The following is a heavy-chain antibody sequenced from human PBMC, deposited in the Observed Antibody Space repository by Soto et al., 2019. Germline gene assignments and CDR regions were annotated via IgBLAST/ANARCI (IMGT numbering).Heavy chain of an antibody. V-gene: IGHV1-69*08. J-gene: IGHJ4*02. CDR1: GGTFSSYT. D-gene: IGHD6-13*01. Sequence: QVQLVQSGAEVKKPGSSVKVSCKASGGTFSSYTISWVRQAPGQGLEWMGRIIPILGIANYAQKFQGRVTITSNKSTSTAYMELSSLRSEGTAVYYCAREGRAAAGPIFDYWGQGTLVTVSS. CDR3: AREGRAAAGPIFDY. CDR2: IIPILGIA.